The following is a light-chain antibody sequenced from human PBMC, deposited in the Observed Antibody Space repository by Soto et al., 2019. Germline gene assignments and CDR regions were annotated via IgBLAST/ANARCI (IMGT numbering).Light chain of an antibody. J-gene: IGKJ5*01. CDR2: WAS. Sequence: DIVMTQSPDSLAVSLGERATINCKSSQSVLYSSNNKNYLAWYQQKPGQPPKLLIYWASTRESGVPDRFSGGGSGTDITLTISSLQAEDVEVYYCQQYYSTLITFGQGTRLEIK. CDR1: QSVLYSSNNKNY. CDR3: QQYYSTLIT. V-gene: IGKV4-1*01.